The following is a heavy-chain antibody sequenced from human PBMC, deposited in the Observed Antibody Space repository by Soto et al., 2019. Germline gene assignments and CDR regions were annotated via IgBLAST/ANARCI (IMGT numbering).Heavy chain of an antibody. CDR2: INPNSGGT. D-gene: IGHD3-22*01. Sequence: ASVKVSCKASGYTFTGYYIHWVRQAPGQGLEWMGWINPNSGGTNYAQKFQGRVTMTRDTSISTAYMELSRLRSDDTAVYYCARTRSGVEVILFDYWGQGTLVTVSS. V-gene: IGHV1-2*02. CDR3: ARTRSGVEVILFDY. J-gene: IGHJ4*02. CDR1: GYTFTGYY.